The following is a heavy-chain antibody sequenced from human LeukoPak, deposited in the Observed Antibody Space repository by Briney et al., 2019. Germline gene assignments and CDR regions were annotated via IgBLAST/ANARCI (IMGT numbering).Heavy chain of an antibody. D-gene: IGHD3-22*01. J-gene: IGHJ4*02. CDR2: IGSDNKP. Sequence: GGSLRLSCAASGFTFSSYWMHWVRQAPGKGLEWVSSIGSDNKPHYSESVKGRFTISRDNSKNTLYLQMNSLRTEDTAVYYCAKDLFYYDKGGFDYWGQGTLVTVSS. CDR1: GFTFSSYW. CDR3: AKDLFYYDKGGFDY. V-gene: IGHV3-NL1*01.